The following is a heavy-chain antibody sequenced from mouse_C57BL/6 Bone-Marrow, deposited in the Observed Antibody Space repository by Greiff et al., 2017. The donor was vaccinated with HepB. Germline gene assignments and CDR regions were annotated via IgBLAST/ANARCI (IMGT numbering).Heavy chain of an antibody. J-gene: IGHJ2*01. Sequence: EVKVEESGGGLVKPGGSLKLSCAASGFTFSSYTMSWVRQTPEKRLEWVATISGGGGNTYYPDSVKGRFTISRDNAKNTLYLQMSSLRSEDTALYYCARHYYGSSYGYWGQGTTLTVSS. V-gene: IGHV5-9*01. D-gene: IGHD1-1*01. CDR1: GFTFSSYT. CDR3: ARHYYGSSYGY. CDR2: ISGGGGNT.